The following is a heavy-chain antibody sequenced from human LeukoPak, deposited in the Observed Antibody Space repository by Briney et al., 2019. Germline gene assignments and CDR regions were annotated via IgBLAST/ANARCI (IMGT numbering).Heavy chain of an antibody. CDR1: GFIFSNFG. D-gene: IGHD3-10*01. CDR3: AKKNSYGSGAGDPLDV. Sequence: EGSLRLSCAASGFIFSNFGMHWVRQAPGKGLEWVAVISHDGSLKYYLDSVKGRFTISRDNSKNTLYLQMDGLRVEDTAVYYCAKKNSYGSGAGDPLDVWGHGTLVTVSS. V-gene: IGHV3-30*18. J-gene: IGHJ3*01. CDR2: ISHDGSLK.